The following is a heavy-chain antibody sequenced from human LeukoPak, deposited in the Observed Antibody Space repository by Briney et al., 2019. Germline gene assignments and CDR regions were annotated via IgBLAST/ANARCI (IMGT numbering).Heavy chain of an antibody. V-gene: IGHV4-59*01. CDR1: GGSIGSYY. CDR2: IYYSGST. CDR3: AREIPYLYYFDY. Sequence: SETLSLTXTVSGGSIGSYYWSWIRQPPGKGLEWIGYIYYSGSTNYNPSLKSRVTISVDTSKNQFSLKLSSVTAADTAVYYCAREIPYLYYFDYWGQGTLVTVSS. J-gene: IGHJ4*02.